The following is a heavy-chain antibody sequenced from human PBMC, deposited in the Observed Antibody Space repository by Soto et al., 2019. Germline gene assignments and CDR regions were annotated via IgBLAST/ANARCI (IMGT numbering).Heavy chain of an antibody. CDR1: GDSVSSNSAA. CDR3: ARAPVLRFLEWLSPGRADAFDI. V-gene: IGHV6-1*01. CDR2: TYYRSKWYN. D-gene: IGHD3-3*01. Sequence: QTLSLTCAISGDSVSSNSAAWNWIRQSPSRGLEWLGRTYYRSKWYNDYAVSVKSRITVNPDTSKNQFSLQLNSVTPEDTAVYYCARAPVLRFLEWLSPGRADAFDIWGQGTMVTVSS. J-gene: IGHJ3*02.